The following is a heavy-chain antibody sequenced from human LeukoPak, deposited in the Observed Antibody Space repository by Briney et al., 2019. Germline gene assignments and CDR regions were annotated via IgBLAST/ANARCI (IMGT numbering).Heavy chain of an antibody. CDR3: ARDNGGWQTLDY. D-gene: IGHD2-8*01. CDR1: GFTFSSYS. CDR2: ISSSSSYI. V-gene: IGHV3-21*01. Sequence: NPGGSLRLSCAASGFTFSSYSMNWVRQAPGKGLEWVSSISSSSSYIYYADSVKGRFTISRDNAKNSLYLQMNSLRAEDTAVYYCARDNGGWQTLDYWGQGTLVTVSS. J-gene: IGHJ4*02.